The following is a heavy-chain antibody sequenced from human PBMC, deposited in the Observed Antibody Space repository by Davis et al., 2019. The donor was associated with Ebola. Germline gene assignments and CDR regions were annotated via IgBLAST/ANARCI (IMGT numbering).Heavy chain of an antibody. Sequence: GESLKISCAASGFTFSNAWMSWVRQAPGKGLEWVGLIKSKTDGGTTDYAAPVKGRFTISRDDSKNTLYLQMNSLKTEDTAVYYCTTDFNYSNYPLWHWGQGTLVTVSS. CDR3: TTDFNYSNYPLWH. CDR2: IKSKTDGGTT. CDR1: GFTFSNAW. V-gene: IGHV3-15*01. J-gene: IGHJ1*01. D-gene: IGHD4-11*01.